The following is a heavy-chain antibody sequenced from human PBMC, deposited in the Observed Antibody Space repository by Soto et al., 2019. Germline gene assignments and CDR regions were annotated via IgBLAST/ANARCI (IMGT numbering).Heavy chain of an antibody. CDR1: GGSISSYY. D-gene: IGHD1-1*01. V-gene: IGHV4-59*01. CDR3: ARLDGHYFDY. J-gene: IGHJ4*02. Sequence: ASETLSLTCTVSGGSISSYYWSWIRQPPGKGLEWIGYIYYSGSTNYNPSLKSRVTISVDTSKNQFSLKLSSVTAADTDVYYCARLDGHYFDYCGQGPLVTVYS. CDR2: IYYSGST.